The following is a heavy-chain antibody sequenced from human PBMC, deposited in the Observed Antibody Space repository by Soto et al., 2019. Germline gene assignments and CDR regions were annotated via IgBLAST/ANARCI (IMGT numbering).Heavy chain of an antibody. CDR3: ARYSTLGKDYGVDV. CDR1: SGSISSSDYY. V-gene: IGHV4-30-4*01. J-gene: IGHJ6*02. CDR2: INYSGRT. D-gene: IGHD6-13*01. Sequence: SETLSLTCSVSSGSISSSDYYWSLIRQPPGKGLEWIGYINYSGRTYYKPSLKSRLSMSIDTSKNQFSLRLTSVTVADTAVYFCARYSTLGKDYGVDVWSQGTTVTVSS.